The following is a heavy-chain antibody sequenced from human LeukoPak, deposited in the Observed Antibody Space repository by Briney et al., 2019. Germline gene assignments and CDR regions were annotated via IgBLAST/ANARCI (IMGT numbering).Heavy chain of an antibody. V-gene: IGHV3-23*01. J-gene: IGHJ4*02. D-gene: IGHD2-2*01. CDR1: EFPFSSSA. Sequence: GGSLRLSCAASEFPFSSSAMSWVRQTPGKGLEWVSAISASANKRYYADSVKGRFTISRDNSKNTLFLQMNSLRAEDTAVYFCAKEGDSTSWAFFNYWGQGTLVTVSS. CDR2: ISASANKR. CDR3: AKEGDSTSWAFFNY.